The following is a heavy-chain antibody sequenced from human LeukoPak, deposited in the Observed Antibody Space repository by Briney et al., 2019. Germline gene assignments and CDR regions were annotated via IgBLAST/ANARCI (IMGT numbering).Heavy chain of an antibody. D-gene: IGHD3-10*01. Sequence: PSETLSLTCAVYGGSFSGYYWSWIRHPPGKGLEWIGEINHIGSTNYNPSLKSRVTISVDTSKNQFSLKLSSVTAADTAVYYCARGRLLWFGELLLNWFDPWGQGTLVTVSS. CDR1: GGSFSGYY. J-gene: IGHJ5*02. CDR2: INHIGST. CDR3: ARGRLLWFGELLLNWFDP. V-gene: IGHV4-34*01.